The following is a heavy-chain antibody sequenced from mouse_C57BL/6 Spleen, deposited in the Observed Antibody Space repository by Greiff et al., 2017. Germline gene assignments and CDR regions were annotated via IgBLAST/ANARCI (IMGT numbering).Heavy chain of an antibody. CDR3: AREGLRRYFDV. D-gene: IGHD3-1*01. J-gene: IGHJ1*03. V-gene: IGHV5-16*01. CDR1: GFTFSDYY. CDR2: INYDGSST. Sequence: EVKLLESEGGLVQPGSSMKLSCTASGFTFSDYYMAWVRQVPEKGLEWVANINYDGSSTYYLVSLKSSFIISRDNAKNILYLQMSSLTSEDTATYSGAREGLRRYFDVWGTGATVTVSS.